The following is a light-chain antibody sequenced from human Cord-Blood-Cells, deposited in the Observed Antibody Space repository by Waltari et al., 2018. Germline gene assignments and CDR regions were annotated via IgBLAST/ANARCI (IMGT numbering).Light chain of an antibody. CDR2: GAS. CDR3: QQYGSSPT. J-gene: IGKJ1*01. Sequence: EIVLTQSPGTLSLSPGERATLSCRASQRVSSSYLAWYQQKPGQAPRLLIYGASSRATGIPDMFSGSGSGTDFTLTISRLEPEDFAVYYCQQYGSSPTFGQGTKVEIK. CDR1: QRVSSSY. V-gene: IGKV3-20*01.